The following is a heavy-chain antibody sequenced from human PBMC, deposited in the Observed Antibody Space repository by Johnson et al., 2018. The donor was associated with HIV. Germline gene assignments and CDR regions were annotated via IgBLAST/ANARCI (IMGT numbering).Heavy chain of an antibody. Sequence: QVQLVESGGGVVQPGRSLRLSCAASGFTFSSYAMHWVRQAPGKGLEWVAVTWFDGRNKYYSDSVKGRFTISRDNAKNSLYLQMNSLRAEDTAVYYCARAEKDICYYDILPFHPNASDIWGQGTMVTVT. CDR1: GFTFSSYA. D-gene: IGHD3-9*01. CDR3: ARAEKDICYYDILPFHPNASDI. V-gene: IGHV3-33*08. J-gene: IGHJ3*02. CDR2: TWFDGRNK.